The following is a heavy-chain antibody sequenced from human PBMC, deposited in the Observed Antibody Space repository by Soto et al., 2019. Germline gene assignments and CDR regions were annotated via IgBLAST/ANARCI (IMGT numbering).Heavy chain of an antibody. D-gene: IGHD3-22*01. CDR2: IFPSDSDT. CDR3: ARKDKSGYFNWFDP. J-gene: IGHJ5*02. CDR1: GYKFTSYW. Sequence: PGESLKISCRTSGYKFTSYWIAWVRQMPGKGLEWMGIIFPSDSDTRYGPSFQGQVTISADRSTNTVFLQWASLKASDTAVYFCARKDKSGYFNWFDPWGQGTLVTVS. V-gene: IGHV5-51*01.